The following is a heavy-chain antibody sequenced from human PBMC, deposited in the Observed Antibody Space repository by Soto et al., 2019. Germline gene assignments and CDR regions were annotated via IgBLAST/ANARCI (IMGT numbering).Heavy chain of an antibody. D-gene: IGHD2-2*01. V-gene: IGHV3-48*01. CDR2: ISSSSSTI. CDR1: GFTFSSYS. CDR3: ARIPIPGYCSTTSCPGY. J-gene: IGHJ4*02. Sequence: GGSLRLSCAASGFTFSSYSMNWVRQAPGKGLEWVSYISSSSSTIYYADSVKGRFTISRDNAKNSLYLQMNSLRAEDTAVYYCARIPIPGYCSTTSCPGYWGQGSLVTVSS.